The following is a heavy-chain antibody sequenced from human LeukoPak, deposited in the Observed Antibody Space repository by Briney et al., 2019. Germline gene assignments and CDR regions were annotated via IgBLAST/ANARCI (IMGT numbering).Heavy chain of an antibody. D-gene: IGHD3-22*01. J-gene: IGHJ4*02. CDR1: GGSISSGSYY. V-gene: IGHV4-61*02. CDR2: IYSSGST. CDR3: ARHLYYYDSSGYPRDY. Sequence: PSQTLSLTCTVSGGSISSGSYYWSWIRQPAGKGLEWIGRIYSSGSTNYNPSLKSPVTISVDTSKNQFSLKLSSVTAADTAVYYCARHLYYYDSSGYPRDYWGQGTLVTVSS.